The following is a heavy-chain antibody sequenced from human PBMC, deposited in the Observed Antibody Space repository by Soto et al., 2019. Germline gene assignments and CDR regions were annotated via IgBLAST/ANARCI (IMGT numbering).Heavy chain of an antibody. Sequence: QVQLVQSGAEVKKPGASVKVSCKASGYTFTSYYMHWVRQAPGQGLEWMGIINPSGGSTSYAQKFQGRVTMTRDTSTSTVYMELSSLRSEDTAVYYCAGEDFYGDYQLVFDYWGQGTLVTVSS. D-gene: IGHD4-17*01. V-gene: IGHV1-46*01. CDR2: INPSGGST. CDR3: AGEDFYGDYQLVFDY. CDR1: GYTFTSYY. J-gene: IGHJ4*02.